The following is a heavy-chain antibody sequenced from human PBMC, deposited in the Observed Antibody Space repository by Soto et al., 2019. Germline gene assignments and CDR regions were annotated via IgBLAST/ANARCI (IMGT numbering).Heavy chain of an antibody. CDR2: ISFDGSNQ. J-gene: IGHJ3*02. V-gene: IGHV3-30*18. Sequence: SGGSLRLSCAASGFMFNAYGMHWVRQAPGNGLEWVAVISFDGSNQYYEESVKGRFTISRDNSKDTLYLQMHSLRAEDTAVYFCVKAGTMAGTGTTPRSFDIWGRGTMVTVSS. D-gene: IGHD1-1*01. CDR3: VKAGTMAGTGTTPRSFDI. CDR1: GFMFNAYG.